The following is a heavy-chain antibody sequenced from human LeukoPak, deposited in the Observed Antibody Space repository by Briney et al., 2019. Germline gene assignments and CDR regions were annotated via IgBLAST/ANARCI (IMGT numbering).Heavy chain of an antibody. Sequence: SETLSLTCTVSGGSISSGDYYWSWIRQPPGKGLEWIGYFYYSGSTYYNPSLKSRVTISVDTSKNQFSLKVNSVTAADTAVYYCARYSRDGHKHFDYWGQGTLVSVSS. CDR2: FYYSGST. D-gene: IGHD5-24*01. CDR1: GGSISSGDYY. J-gene: IGHJ4*02. CDR3: ARYSRDGHKHFDY. V-gene: IGHV4-30-4*01.